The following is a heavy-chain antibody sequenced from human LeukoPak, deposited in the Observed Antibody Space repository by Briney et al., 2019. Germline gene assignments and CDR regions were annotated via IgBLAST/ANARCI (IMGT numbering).Heavy chain of an antibody. CDR3: ARAVSGRFDY. CDR2: IYHSGST. D-gene: IGHD6-19*01. Sequence: SETLSLTCAVSGGSISSGGYSWSWIRQPPGKGLEWIGYIYHSGSTYYNPSLKSRVTISVDTSKNQFSLRLSSVTAADTAIYYCARAVSGRFDYWGQGTLVTVSS. CDR1: GGSISSGGYS. J-gene: IGHJ4*02. V-gene: IGHV4-30-2*01.